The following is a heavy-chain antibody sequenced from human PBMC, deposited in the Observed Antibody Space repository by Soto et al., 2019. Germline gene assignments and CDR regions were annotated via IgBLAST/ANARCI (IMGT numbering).Heavy chain of an antibody. Sequence: GASVKVSCKASGYTFTGYYMHWVRQAPGQGLEWMGWINPNSGGTNYAQKFQGWVTMTRDTSISTAYMELSRLRSDDTAVYYCARRLLGYDSSGPRLDYYGMDVWGQGT. V-gene: IGHV1-2*04. CDR2: INPNSGGT. J-gene: IGHJ6*02. D-gene: IGHD3-22*01. CDR3: ARRLLGYDSSGPRLDYYGMDV. CDR1: GYTFTGYY.